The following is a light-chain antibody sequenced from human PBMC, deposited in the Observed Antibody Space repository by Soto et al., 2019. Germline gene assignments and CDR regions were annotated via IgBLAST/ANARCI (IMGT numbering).Light chain of an antibody. CDR2: AAS. V-gene: IGKV1-39*01. J-gene: IGKJ1*01. CDR1: QSISNW. CDR3: QQSYSTPRT. Sequence: DIQMTQSPSTLSASVGDRVTITCRASQSISNWLAWYQQKPGKAPKLLIYAASSLQSGVPSRFSGSVSGTDFTLTISSLQPEDFATYYCQQSYSTPRTFGQGTKVEIK.